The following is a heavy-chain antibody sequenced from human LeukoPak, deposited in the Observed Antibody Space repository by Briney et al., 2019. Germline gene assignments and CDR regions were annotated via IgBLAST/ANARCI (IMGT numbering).Heavy chain of an antibody. CDR3: ARGPRIVVVVAATHYWFDP. D-gene: IGHD2-15*01. Sequence: SETLSLTCTVSGGSISSGDYYWSWIRQPPGKGLEWIGYIYYSGSTYYNPSLKSRVTISVDTSKNQFSLKLSSVTAADTAVYYCARGPRIVVVVAATHYWFDPWGQGTLVTVSP. CDR2: IYYSGST. CDR1: GGSISSGDYY. J-gene: IGHJ5*02. V-gene: IGHV4-30-4*01.